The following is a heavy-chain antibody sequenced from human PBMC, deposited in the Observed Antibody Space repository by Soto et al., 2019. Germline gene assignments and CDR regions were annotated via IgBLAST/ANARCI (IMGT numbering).Heavy chain of an antibody. J-gene: IGHJ6*03. CDR1: GYTFTSYG. D-gene: IGHD1-26*01. CDR2: ISAYNGNT. Sequence: ASVKVSCKASGYTFTSYGISWVRQAPGQGLEWMGWISAYNGNTNYAQKLQGRVTMTTDTSTSTAYMELRSLRSDDTAVYYCGRGARSYAAYYYYYYMDVWGKGTTVTVSS. CDR3: GRGARSYAAYYYYYYMDV. V-gene: IGHV1-18*01.